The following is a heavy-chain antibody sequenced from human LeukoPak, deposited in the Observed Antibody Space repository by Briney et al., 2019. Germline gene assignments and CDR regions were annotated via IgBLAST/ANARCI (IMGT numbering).Heavy chain of an antibody. CDR1: GGSISSSNW. J-gene: IGHJ4*02. D-gene: IGHD2-2*01. Sequence: PSETLSLTCAVSGGSISSSNWWSWVRQPPGKGLEWIGEIYHSGSTNYNPSLKSRVTISVDKSKNQFSLKLSSVTAADTAVYYRARASGRLLSVDYWGQGTLVTVSS. CDR3: ARASGRLLSVDY. V-gene: IGHV4-4*02. CDR2: IYHSGST.